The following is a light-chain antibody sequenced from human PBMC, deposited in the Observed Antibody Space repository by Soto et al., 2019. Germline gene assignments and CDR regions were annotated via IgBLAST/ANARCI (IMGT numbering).Light chain of an antibody. V-gene: IGKV3-15*01. Sequence: EIVMTQSPATLSVSPGERATLSCRASQSVNSNLAWYQQKPGQAPRLLLFRASTRATGLPARFSGSGSGTEFTHTIRSLQSEEVAVYYGQQYNYWPPLYTFGQGTKLEIK. CDR3: QQYNYWPPLYT. CDR1: QSVNSN. J-gene: IGKJ2*01. CDR2: RAS.